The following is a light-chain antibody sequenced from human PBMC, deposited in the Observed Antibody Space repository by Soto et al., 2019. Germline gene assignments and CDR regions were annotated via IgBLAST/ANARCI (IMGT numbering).Light chain of an antibody. CDR3: QQYDSYSLWM. V-gene: IGKV1-5*03. J-gene: IGKJ1*01. CDR2: KAS. CDR1: QSITTW. Sequence: DIQITQSPSTLSASVGDRVTITCRASQSITTWLAWYQQKPGKAPKLLIYKASSLESGVPSRFSGSGSGTEFTLIISSLHPDDFATYYCQQYDSYSLWMFGQGTKVEIK.